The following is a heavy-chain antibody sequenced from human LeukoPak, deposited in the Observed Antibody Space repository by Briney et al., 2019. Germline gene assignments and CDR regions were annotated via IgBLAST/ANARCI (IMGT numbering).Heavy chain of an antibody. CDR1: GGSFSGYY. Sequence: SETLSLTCAVYGGSFSGYYWSWIRQPPGKGLEWMGEINHSGSTNYNPSLKSRVTISVDTSKNQCSLKLSSVTAADTAVYYCATARSGWLRYYFDYWGQGTLVTVSS. CDR3: ATARSGWLRYYFDY. D-gene: IGHD6-19*01. V-gene: IGHV4-34*01. CDR2: INHSGST. J-gene: IGHJ4*02.